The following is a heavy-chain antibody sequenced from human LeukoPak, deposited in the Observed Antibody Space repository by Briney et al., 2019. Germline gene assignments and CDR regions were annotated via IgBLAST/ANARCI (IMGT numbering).Heavy chain of an antibody. CDR3: ARLLRDYYDSSGYYYDAFDI. J-gene: IGHJ3*02. D-gene: IGHD3-22*01. CDR2: IYSGGST. Sequence: GGSLRLSCAASGFTVSSNYMSWVRQAPGKGLEWVSVIYSGGSTYYADSVKGRFTISRDNSKNTLYLQMNSLRAEDTAVYYCARLLRDYYDSSGYYYDAFDIWGQGTMVTVSS. V-gene: IGHV3-53*01. CDR1: GFTVSSNY.